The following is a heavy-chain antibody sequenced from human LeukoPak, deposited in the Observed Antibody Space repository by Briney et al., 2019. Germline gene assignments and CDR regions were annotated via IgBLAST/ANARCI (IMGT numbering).Heavy chain of an antibody. CDR3: AKDPSDEYTLFRDY. CDR2: ISGSGGST. V-gene: IGHV3-23*01. J-gene: IGHJ4*02. Sequence: GGSLRLSYAASGFTFSSYAMSWVRQAPGKGLEWVSGISGSGGSTYYADSVKGRFTISRDSPKNTLYLQMNSLRAEDTAIYYCAKDPSDEYTLFRDYWGQGTLVTVSS. D-gene: IGHD2/OR15-2a*01. CDR1: GFTFSSYA.